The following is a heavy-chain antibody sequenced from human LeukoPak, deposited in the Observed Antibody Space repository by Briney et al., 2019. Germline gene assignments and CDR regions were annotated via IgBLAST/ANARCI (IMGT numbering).Heavy chain of an antibody. V-gene: IGHV1-69*13. D-gene: IGHD3-16*01. J-gene: IGHJ6*02. Sequence: SVTVSCTASGGTFSGYAISWVRQAPGQGLEWMGGIIPIFGTANYAQKFQGRVTITADESTSTAYMELSSLRSEDAAVYYCASRRGGFYYYGLDVWGQGTTVTVSS. CDR3: ASRRGGFYYYGLDV. CDR1: GGTFSGYA. CDR2: IIPIFGTA.